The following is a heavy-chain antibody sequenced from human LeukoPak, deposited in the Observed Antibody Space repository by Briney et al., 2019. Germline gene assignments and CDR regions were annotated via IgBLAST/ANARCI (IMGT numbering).Heavy chain of an antibody. V-gene: IGHV3-74*01. CDR2: INSDGSSK. CDR3: ANVAAAAS. D-gene: IGHD6-13*01. Sequence: PGGSLRLSCAASGFTFSSYWMHWVRQAPGEGLVWVSRINSDGSSKRYADSVKGRFTISRDNAKNTVYLQMNSLRAEDTAVYYCANVAAAASWGQGTLVTVSS. CDR1: GFTFSSYW. J-gene: IGHJ4*02.